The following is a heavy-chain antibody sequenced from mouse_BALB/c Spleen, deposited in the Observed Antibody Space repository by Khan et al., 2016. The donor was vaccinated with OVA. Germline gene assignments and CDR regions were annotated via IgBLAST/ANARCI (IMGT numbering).Heavy chain of an antibody. CDR1: GFSLTNYG. J-gene: IGHJ4*01. CDR3: ARQPCYHYNIMDY. V-gene: IGHV2-6-1*01. CDR2: IWNDGNT. Sequence: QVQLKESGPGLVAPSQSLSITCIISGFSLTNYGVHWVRQPPGKGLEWLVVIWNDGNTAYNSALKSRLTISKDNSKSQVFLKMNSLQTDDTAMYCCARQPCYHYNIMDYWGQGTSVTVSS.